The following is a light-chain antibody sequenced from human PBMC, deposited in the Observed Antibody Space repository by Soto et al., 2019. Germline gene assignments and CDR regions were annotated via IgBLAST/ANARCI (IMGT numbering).Light chain of an antibody. Sequence: EILLTQSPGTLSLSTGERATLSCRASQSDSGTYLAWYQQKPGQAPGLLISGASRRATGIPDRFSGSGSGTDFTLTISSLEPEDFAVYYCQQYGKSPLTFGGGTKVDIK. V-gene: IGKV3-20*01. CDR2: GAS. CDR1: QSDSGTY. CDR3: QQYGKSPLT. J-gene: IGKJ4*01.